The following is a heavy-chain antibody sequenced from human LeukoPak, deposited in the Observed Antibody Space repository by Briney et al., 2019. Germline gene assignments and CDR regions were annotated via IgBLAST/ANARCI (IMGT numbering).Heavy chain of an antibody. J-gene: IGHJ4*02. V-gene: IGHV3-23*01. Sequence: PGRSLRLSSAASGFTLSTHAISLVREAPGKELKGGSGISASGSSTESAKSVKGRVTIPRDNSKNTLYLQMNSLRAEDTAVYYCTEASGRNYGYYDYWGQGTLVTVSS. CDR3: TEASGRNYGYYDY. CDR2: ISASGSST. D-gene: IGHD1-26*01. CDR1: GFTLSTHA.